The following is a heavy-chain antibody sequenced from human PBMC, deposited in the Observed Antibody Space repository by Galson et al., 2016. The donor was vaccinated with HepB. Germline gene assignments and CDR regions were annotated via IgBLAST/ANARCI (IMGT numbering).Heavy chain of an antibody. CDR3: ARVAYRSGWYIYWYFDL. D-gene: IGHD6-19*01. V-gene: IGHV4-59*01. J-gene: IGHJ2*01. CDR2: IYYSGST. Sequence: SETLSLTCTVSGGSISSYYWSWIRQPPGKGLEWIGYIYYSGSTNYNPSLKSRVTISVDTSKTQFSLILTSVTAADTAVYYCARVAYRSGWYIYWYFDLWGRGTLVTVSS. CDR1: GGSISSYY.